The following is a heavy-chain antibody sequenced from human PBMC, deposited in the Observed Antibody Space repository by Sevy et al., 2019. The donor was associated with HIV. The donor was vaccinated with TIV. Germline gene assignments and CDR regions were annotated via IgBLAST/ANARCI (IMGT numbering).Heavy chain of an antibody. J-gene: IGHJ4*02. V-gene: IGHV1-18*01. CDR2: ISAYSGDT. CDR1: GYSFTTYG. D-gene: IGHD4-4*01. CDR3: ASYSNYDYFDY. Sequence: ASVKVSCKASGYSFTTYGISWVRQAPRQGLEWMGWISAYSGDTNYAETFQDRISLTMDTSTITAYMDLRSLRPGDTAVYYCASYSNYDYFDYWGQGTLVTVSS.